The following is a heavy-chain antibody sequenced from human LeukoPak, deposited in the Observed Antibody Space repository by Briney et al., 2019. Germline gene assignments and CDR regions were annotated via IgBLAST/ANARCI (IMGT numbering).Heavy chain of an antibody. D-gene: IGHD2-8*01. J-gene: IGHJ5*02. CDR1: GHTFTRYY. CDR2: INPNSDGT. V-gene: IGHV1-2*02. CDR3: AREKRIVLMVYARRNWFDP. Sequence: ASVKVSCKASGHTFTRYYMHWVRQAPGQGLEWMGWINPNSDGTNYAQKFQGRVTMTRDTSISTAYMELSRLRSDDTAVYYCAREKRIVLMVYARRNWFDPWGQGTLVTVSS.